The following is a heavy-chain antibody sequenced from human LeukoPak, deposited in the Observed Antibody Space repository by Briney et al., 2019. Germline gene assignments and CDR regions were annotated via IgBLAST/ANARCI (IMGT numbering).Heavy chain of an antibody. V-gene: IGHV4-4*07. D-gene: IGHD6-19*01. CDR1: GGSISSYY. CDR2: VYSSGST. J-gene: IGHJ4*02. Sequence: PSETLSLTCTVSGGSISSYYWSWIRQPAGKGLEWIGRVYSSGSTKYNPSLKGRVTMSVDTSKNQFSLKLSSVTAADTAVYYCARAYPTFGIAVAGREYFDYWGQGTLVTVSS. CDR3: ARAYPTFGIAVAGREYFDY.